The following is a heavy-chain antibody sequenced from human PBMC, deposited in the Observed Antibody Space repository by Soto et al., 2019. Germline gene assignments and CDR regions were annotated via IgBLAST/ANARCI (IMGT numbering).Heavy chain of an antibody. CDR1: GFTFSSYG. CDR2: IWYDGSNK. Sequence: QVQLVESGGGVVQPGRSLRLSCAASGFTFSSYGMHWVRQAPGKGLEWVAGIWYDGSNKYYADSVKGRFTISRDNSKNTLYLQMNSLRAEDTAVYYCARDRWFGAKGYYGMDVWGQGTTVTVSS. J-gene: IGHJ6*02. CDR3: ARDRWFGAKGYYGMDV. D-gene: IGHD3-10*01. V-gene: IGHV3-33*01.